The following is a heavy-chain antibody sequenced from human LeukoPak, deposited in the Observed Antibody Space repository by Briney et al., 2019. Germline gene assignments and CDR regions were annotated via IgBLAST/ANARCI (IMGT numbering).Heavy chain of an antibody. D-gene: IGHD3-22*01. J-gene: IGHJ3*02. CDR1: GGSISSSSYY. CDR3: ARVHYYDSSGYYLGAFDI. CDR2: IYYSGST. Sequence: PSETLSLTCTVSGGSISSSSYYWGWIRQPPGKGLEWIGSIYYSGSTYYNPSLKSRVTIPVDTSKNQFSLKLSSVTAADTAVYYCARVHYYDSSGYYLGAFDIWGQGTMVTVSS. V-gene: IGHV4-39*07.